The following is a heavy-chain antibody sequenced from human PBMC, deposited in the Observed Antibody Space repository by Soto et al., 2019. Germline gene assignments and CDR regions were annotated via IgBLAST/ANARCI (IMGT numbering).Heavy chain of an antibody. CDR1: GFSLNTDGEG. D-gene: IGHD3-16*01. V-gene: IGHV2-5*02. CDR3: AQARNLRTDDAQGGEFDD. Sequence: QITLKESGPTQVKPTQTLTLTCSFSGFSLNTDGEGVGWVRQPQGAALEWLALMYWDDNERSTPSLKTRLTIRNGPSNNQLVRIITGMGPVDMATYYCAQARNLRTDDAQGGEFDDWGQGTLVVVSS. CDR2: MYWDDNE. J-gene: IGHJ4*02.